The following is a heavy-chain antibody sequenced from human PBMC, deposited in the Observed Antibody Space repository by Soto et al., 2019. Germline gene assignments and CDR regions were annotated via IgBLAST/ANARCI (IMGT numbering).Heavy chain of an antibody. J-gene: IGHJ4*02. V-gene: IGHV1-69*01. CDR2: IIPIFGTA. CDR3: AREKYISQLASFLAY. Sequence: RLEWMGGIIPIFGTANYAQKFQGRVTITADESTSTAYMELSSLRSEDTAVYYCAREKYISQLASFLAYWGKGTPVPVSS. D-gene: IGHD6-13*01.